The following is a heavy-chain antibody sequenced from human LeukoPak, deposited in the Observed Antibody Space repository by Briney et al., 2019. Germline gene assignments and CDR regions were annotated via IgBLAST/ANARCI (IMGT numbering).Heavy chain of an antibody. Sequence: ASVKVSCKASGYTFTGFYMHCVRQVPGQGLEWRGRINPNSGNTNYAQKLQGRVTMTTDTPTSTAYMELRSLRSDDTAVYYCARQLYAADAFDIWGQGTMVTVSS. CDR1: GYTFTGFY. D-gene: IGHD2-2*02. J-gene: IGHJ3*02. CDR3: ARQLYAADAFDI. V-gene: IGHV1-2*06. CDR2: INPNSGNT.